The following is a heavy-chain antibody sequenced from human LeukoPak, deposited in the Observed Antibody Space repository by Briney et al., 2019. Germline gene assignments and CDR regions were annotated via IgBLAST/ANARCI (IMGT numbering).Heavy chain of an antibody. CDR1: GFTISSYR. CDR3: ARSYIGGHAFDI. Sequence: HSGGSLRLSCAVSGFTISSYRMNWVRQAPGKGLEWVSSISSSGGYIYYVDSVKGRFTISRDNSKNTLYLQMNSLRAEDTAVYYCARSYIGGHAFDIWGQGTMVTVSS. J-gene: IGHJ3*02. V-gene: IGHV3-23*01. CDR2: ISSSGGYI. D-gene: IGHD3-16*01.